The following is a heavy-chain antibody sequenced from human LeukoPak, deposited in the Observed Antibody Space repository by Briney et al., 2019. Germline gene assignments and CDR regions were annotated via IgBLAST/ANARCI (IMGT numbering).Heavy chain of an antibody. J-gene: IGHJ4*02. D-gene: IGHD2-15*01. Sequence: GGSLRLSCAASGFTFSSYAMSWVRQAPGKGLEWVSVISGSGSSTYYADSVKGRFTISRDNSKNTLYLQMNSLRAEDTAVYYCAKGGGSCCFDCWGQGTLVTVSS. CDR1: GFTFSSYA. CDR3: AKGGGSCCFDC. CDR2: ISGSGSST. V-gene: IGHV3-23*01.